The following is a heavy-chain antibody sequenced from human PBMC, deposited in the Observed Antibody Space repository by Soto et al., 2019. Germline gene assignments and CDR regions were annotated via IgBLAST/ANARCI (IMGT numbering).Heavy chain of an antibody. D-gene: IGHD3-10*01. CDR3: ARAGITMVRGVIIDAFDI. V-gene: IGHV1-2*04. CDR2: INPNSGGT. J-gene: IGHJ3*02. Sequence: VASVKVSCKASGYTFTGYYMHWVRQAPGQGLEWMGWINPNSGGTNYAQKFQGWVTMTRDTSISTAYMELSRLRSDDTAVYYCARAGITMVRGVIIDAFDIWGQGTMVTVSS. CDR1: GYTFTGYY.